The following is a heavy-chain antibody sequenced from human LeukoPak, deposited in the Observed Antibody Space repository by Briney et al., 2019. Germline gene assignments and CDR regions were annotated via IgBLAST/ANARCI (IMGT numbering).Heavy chain of an antibody. CDR1: GFTFSSYT. J-gene: IGHJ4*02. CDR3: ARGGNSPGY. D-gene: IGHD3-10*01. CDR2: ISSDGSHK. V-gene: IGHV3-30*04. Sequence: PGRSLRLSCAASGFTFSSYTMYWVHQAPGKGLEWVAVISSDGSHKYYADSVKGRFTISRDNAKNSLYLQMNSLRAEDTAVYYCARGGNSPGYWGQGTLVTVSS.